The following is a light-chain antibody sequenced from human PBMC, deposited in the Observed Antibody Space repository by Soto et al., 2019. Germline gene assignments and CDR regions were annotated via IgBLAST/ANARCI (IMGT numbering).Light chain of an antibody. CDR1: SSDVGGYNY. J-gene: IGLJ1*01. CDR2: EVN. CDR3: SSYAGSRSYV. Sequence: QSALTQPPSASGSPGQSVTISCTGTSSDVGGYNYVSWYQQHPGKAPKLMIYEVNKRPSGVPDRFSGSKSGTTASLTVSGLQADDEADYYCSSYAGSRSYVFGTGTKLTVL. V-gene: IGLV2-8*01.